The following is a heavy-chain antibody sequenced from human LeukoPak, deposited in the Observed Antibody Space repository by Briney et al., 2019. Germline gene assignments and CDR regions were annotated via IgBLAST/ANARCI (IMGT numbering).Heavy chain of an antibody. CDR3: ARTPIAAAGPFDY. Sequence: SETLSLTCSVSGGSITSSSYYWGWIRQPPEKGLEWIGSIYHSGSTYYNPSLKSRVTISVDTSKNQFSLKLSSVTAADTAVYYCARTPIAAAGPFDYWGQGTLVTVSS. D-gene: IGHD6-13*01. V-gene: IGHV4-39*07. CDR2: IYHSGST. J-gene: IGHJ4*02. CDR1: GGSITSSSYY.